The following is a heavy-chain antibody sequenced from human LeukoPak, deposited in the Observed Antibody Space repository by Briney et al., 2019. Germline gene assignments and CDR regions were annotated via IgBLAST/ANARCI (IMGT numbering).Heavy chain of an antibody. Sequence: SETLSLTCAVYGGSFSGYYWSWIRQPPGKGLEWIGEINHSGSANYNPSLKSRVTISVDTSKNQFSLKLSSVTAADTAVYYCARGGYYYGSGSYYTFTDKSRTKYYFDYWGQGTLVTVSS. CDR2: INHSGSA. CDR1: GGSFSGYY. CDR3: ARGGYYYGSGSYYTFTDKSRTKYYFDY. D-gene: IGHD3-10*01. V-gene: IGHV4-34*01. J-gene: IGHJ4*02.